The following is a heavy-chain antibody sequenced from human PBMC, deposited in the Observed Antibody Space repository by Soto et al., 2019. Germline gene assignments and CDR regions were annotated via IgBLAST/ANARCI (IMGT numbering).Heavy chain of an antibody. D-gene: IGHD2-15*01. CDR1: GYNFNMYW. CDR2: INPDDSET. Sequence: GESLKISCQGSGYNFNMYWIGWVRQMPGKGLEWMGVINPDDSETRYSPSFLGQVTISADKSISTAYLQWSSLEASDTAMYYCARQETPRYCSSPTCFAPFDYWGQGALVTVSS. V-gene: IGHV5-51*01. J-gene: IGHJ4*02. CDR3: ARQETPRYCSSPTCFAPFDY.